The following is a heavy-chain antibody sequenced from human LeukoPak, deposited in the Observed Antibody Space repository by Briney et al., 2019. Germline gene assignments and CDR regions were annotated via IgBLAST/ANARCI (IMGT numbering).Heavy chain of an antibody. CDR1: GFTYTNYD. CDR3: VRGGIRVSGIDAFDI. J-gene: IGHJ3*02. V-gene: IGHV3-13*01. D-gene: IGHD5/OR15-5a*01. Sequence: GGSLRLSCAASGFTYTNYDMHWVRQGPGGGLEWGSAIGIADDTHYADSVKGRFTISRENARNSLYLQINSLRDGDTAVYYCVRGGIRVSGIDAFDIWGQGTVVTVSS. CDR2: IGIADDT.